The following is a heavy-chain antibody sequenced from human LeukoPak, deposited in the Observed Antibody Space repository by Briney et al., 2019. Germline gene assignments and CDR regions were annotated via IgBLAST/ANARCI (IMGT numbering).Heavy chain of an antibody. V-gene: IGHV3-66*01. CDR2: LYSGGDT. J-gene: IGHJ4*02. D-gene: IGHD6-19*01. CDR3: ARGNTGYSSAWGRDFDY. CDR1: GFTFSSYS. Sequence: PGGSLRLSCAAPGFTFSSYSMNWVRQAPGKGLEWVSVLYSGGDTYYADSVKGRFTISRDTSKNTLYLQMNGLRAEDTAVYYCARGNTGYSSAWGRDFDYWGQGTLVTVSS.